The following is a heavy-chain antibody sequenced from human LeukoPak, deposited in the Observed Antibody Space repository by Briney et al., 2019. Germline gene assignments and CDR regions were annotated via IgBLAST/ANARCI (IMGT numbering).Heavy chain of an antibody. CDR3: ARDAFVDGGEDF. CDR2: ISSASTYK. V-gene: IGHV3-21*01. CDR1: GFSFSSYS. Sequence: SGGSLRLSCAASGFSFSSYSMIWVRQAPGKGLEWVSSISSASTYKFYADSVKGRFTVSRDNARNSLYLQMDSLGVEDTAVYYCARDAFVDGGEDFWGQGILVTVSS. D-gene: IGHD4-23*01. J-gene: IGHJ4*02.